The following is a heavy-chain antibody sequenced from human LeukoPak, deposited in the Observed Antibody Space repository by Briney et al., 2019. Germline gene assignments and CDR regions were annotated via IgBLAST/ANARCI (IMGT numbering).Heavy chain of an antibody. CDR3: VSFYETY. V-gene: IGHV3-74*01. CDR1: GNYW. J-gene: IGHJ4*02. D-gene: IGHD2-2*01. Sequence: GGSLRLSRAASGNYWMHWVRQAPGKGLVWVSHINSDGSWTSYADSVKGRFTISKDNAKNTVYLQMNNLRAEDTAVYYCVSFYETYWGRGTLVTVSS. CDR2: INSDGSWT.